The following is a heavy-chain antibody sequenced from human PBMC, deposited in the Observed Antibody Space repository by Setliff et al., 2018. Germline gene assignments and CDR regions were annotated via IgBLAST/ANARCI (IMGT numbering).Heavy chain of an antibody. D-gene: IGHD1-26*01. CDR3: ARESIGRGHWFDP. J-gene: IGHJ5*02. CDR2: IKQDGSEK. CDR1: GFTFSSYW. Sequence: GGSLRLSCAASGFTFSSYWMSWVRQAPGKGLEWVANIKQDGSEKYYVGSVKGRFTISRDNAKNSLYLQMNSLRAEDTAVYYCARESIGRGHWFDPWGQGTLVTVSS. V-gene: IGHV3-7*03.